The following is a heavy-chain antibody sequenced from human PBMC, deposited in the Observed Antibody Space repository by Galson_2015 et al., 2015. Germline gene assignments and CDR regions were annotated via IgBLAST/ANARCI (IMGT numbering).Heavy chain of an antibody. CDR1: GFTFSSYG. Sequence: SLRLSCAASGFTFSSYGMHWVRQAPGKGLEWVALIWNDGSYTYYADSVKGRFTISRDNSKNTLYLQMNSLRVEDTAVYYCARDLGGQWPNYGLDVWGQGTTVTVSS. D-gene: IGHD6-19*01. CDR2: IWNDGSYT. J-gene: IGHJ6*02. CDR3: ARDLGGQWPNYGLDV. V-gene: IGHV3-33*01.